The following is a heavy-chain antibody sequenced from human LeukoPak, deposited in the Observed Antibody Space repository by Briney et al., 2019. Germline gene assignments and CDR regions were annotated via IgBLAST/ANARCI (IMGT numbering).Heavy chain of an antibody. V-gene: IGHV4-59*08. Sequence: SETLSLTCTGSGGSISSYYWSWIRQPPGKGLEWIGYIYYSGSTNYNPSLKSRVTISVDPSKNQFSLKLSSVTAADTAVYYCARPRGYGGYYGMDVWGQGTTVTVSS. CDR2: IYYSGST. J-gene: IGHJ6*02. CDR3: ARPRGYGGYYGMDV. D-gene: IGHD6-25*01. CDR1: GGSISSYY.